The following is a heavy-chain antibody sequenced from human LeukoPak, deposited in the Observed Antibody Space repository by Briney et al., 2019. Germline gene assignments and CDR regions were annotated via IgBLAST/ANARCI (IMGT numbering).Heavy chain of an antibody. V-gene: IGHV3-74*01. Sequence: GGSLRLSCAASGFTFSSYWMHWVRQAPGKGLVWVSRISYDGGDPSYADSVKGRFTISRDNAENTLYLQMNSLRAEDTAVYYCAGDRATSYFDYWGQGALVTISS. J-gene: IGHJ4*02. D-gene: IGHD1-26*01. CDR1: GFTFSSYW. CDR2: ISYDGGDP. CDR3: AGDRATSYFDY.